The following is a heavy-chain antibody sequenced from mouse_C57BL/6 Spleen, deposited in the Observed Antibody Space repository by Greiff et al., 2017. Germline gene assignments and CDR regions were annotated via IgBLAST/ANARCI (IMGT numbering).Heavy chain of an antibody. D-gene: IGHD1-2*01. CDR1: GYTFTDHT. CDR2: IYPRDGST. CDR3: ARRGIITLDYYAMDY. Sequence: VQLQQSDAELVKPGASVKISCKVSGYTFTDHTIHWMKQRPEQGLEWIGYIYPRDGSTKYNEKFKGKATLTADKSSSTAYMQLNSLTSEDSAVYCCARRGIITLDYYAMDYWGQGTSVTVSS. V-gene: IGHV1-78*01. J-gene: IGHJ4*01.